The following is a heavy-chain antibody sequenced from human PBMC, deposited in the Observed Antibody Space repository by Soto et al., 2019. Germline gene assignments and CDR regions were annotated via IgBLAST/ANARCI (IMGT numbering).Heavy chain of an antibody. CDR2: ISGSGGST. D-gene: IGHD2-2*01. CDR3: AKDRYCSSTSCYAGYY. V-gene: IGHV3-23*01. CDR1: GFTFSSYA. Sequence: GGSLRLSCAASGFTFSSYAMSWLRQAPGKGLEWVSGISGSGGSTSVADSVKGRFTISRDNSKNTLYLQMNSLRAEDTAVYCCAKDRYCSSTSCYAGYYRGQGTLVTVSS. J-gene: IGHJ4*02.